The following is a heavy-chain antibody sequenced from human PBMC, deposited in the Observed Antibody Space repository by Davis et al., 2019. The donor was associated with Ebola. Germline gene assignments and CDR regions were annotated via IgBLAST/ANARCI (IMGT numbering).Heavy chain of an antibody. Sequence: SETLSLTCAVYGGSFSGYYWSWIRQPPGKGLEWIGEINHSGSTNYNPSLKSRVTISVDTSKNHFSLKLRFMTAADTAIYYCARETTVTIDYWGQGALVTVSS. CDR3: ARETTVTIDY. D-gene: IGHD4-17*01. CDR1: GGSFSGYY. J-gene: IGHJ4*02. V-gene: IGHV4-34*01. CDR2: INHSGST.